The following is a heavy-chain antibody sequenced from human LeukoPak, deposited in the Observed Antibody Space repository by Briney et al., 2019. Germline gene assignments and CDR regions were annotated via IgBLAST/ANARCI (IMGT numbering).Heavy chain of an antibody. Sequence: SGGSLRLSCAASGFTFSSYGMHWVRQAPGKGLEWVAVISYDGSNKYYADSVKGRFTISRDNSKNTLYLQMNSLRAEDTAVYYCAKDPSRITMLRGYYYYYGMDVWGQGTTVTVSS. D-gene: IGHD3-10*01. CDR3: AKDPSRITMLRGYYYYYGMDV. V-gene: IGHV3-30*18. J-gene: IGHJ6*02. CDR1: GFTFSSYG. CDR2: ISYDGSNK.